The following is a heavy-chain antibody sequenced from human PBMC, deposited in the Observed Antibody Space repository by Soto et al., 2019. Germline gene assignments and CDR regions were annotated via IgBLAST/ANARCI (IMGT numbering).Heavy chain of an antibody. CDR2: ISGSDGKT. D-gene: IGHD3-3*01. CDR3: ARWSYLDY. CDR1: EFTFSIYW. J-gene: IGHJ4*02. V-gene: IGHV3-23*01. Sequence: PGGSLRLSCAASEFTFSIYWMHWVRQGPGKGLGWVSTISGSDGKTFYADSVKGRFSISRDTSQNTLYLQMNSLRADDTAIYYCARWSYLDYWGQGTRVTVSS.